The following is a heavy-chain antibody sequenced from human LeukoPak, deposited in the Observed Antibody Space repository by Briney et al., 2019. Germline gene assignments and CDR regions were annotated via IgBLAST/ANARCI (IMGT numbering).Heavy chain of an antibody. CDR3: AKAPRPSWTYNWFDP. CDR1: GFTFDDYA. D-gene: IGHD3/OR15-3a*01. V-gene: IGHV3-9*01. J-gene: IGHJ5*02. CDR2: ISWNSGSI. Sequence: PGGSLRLSCAASGFTFDDYAMHWVRQAPGKGLEWVSGISWNSGSIGYADSVKGRFTISRDNAKNSLYLQMNSLRAEDTALYYCAKAPRPSWTYNWFDPWGQGTLVTVSS.